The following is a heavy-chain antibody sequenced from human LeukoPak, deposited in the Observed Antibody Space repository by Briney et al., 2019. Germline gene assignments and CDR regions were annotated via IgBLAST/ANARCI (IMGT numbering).Heavy chain of an antibody. V-gene: IGHV3-7*05. J-gene: IGHJ4*02. Sequence: PGGSLRLSCAASGFTFSTYNMNWVRQAPGKGLEWVANIKQDGSEKYYVDSVRGRFTISRDNAKNSLYLQMNSLRAEDTAVYYCARERGDYSQFDYWGQGTLVTVSS. CDR1: GFTFSTYN. CDR2: IKQDGSEK. CDR3: ARERGDYSQFDY. D-gene: IGHD4-11*01.